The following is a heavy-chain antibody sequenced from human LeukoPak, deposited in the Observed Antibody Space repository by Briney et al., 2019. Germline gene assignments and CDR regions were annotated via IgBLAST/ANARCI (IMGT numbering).Heavy chain of an antibody. CDR2: INTDASNT. D-gene: IGHD1-26*01. J-gene: IGHJ4*02. Sequence: PGGSLRLSCAASGFTFSRFWMHRVRQAPGKGLVWVSRINTDASNTIYADSVKGRFTISRDNAKNTLYLQMNSLRAEDTAVYYCATDQSIAGPTTADYWGQGTLVTVSS. CDR3: ATDQSIAGPTTADY. V-gene: IGHV3-74*01. CDR1: GFTFSRFW.